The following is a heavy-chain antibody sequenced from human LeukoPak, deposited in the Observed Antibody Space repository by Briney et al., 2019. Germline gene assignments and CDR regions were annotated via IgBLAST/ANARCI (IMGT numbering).Heavy chain of an antibody. CDR2: IYYSGST. V-gene: IGHV4-59*08. D-gene: IGHD4-11*01. Sequence: PSETLSLTCTVSGGSISSYYWSWIRQPPGKGLEWIGYIYYSGSTNYNPSLKSRVTISVDTSKNQFSLKLSSVTAADTAVYYCARHSQYQSFDPWGQGTLVTVSS. CDR1: GGSISSYY. J-gene: IGHJ5*01. CDR3: ARHSQYQSFDP.